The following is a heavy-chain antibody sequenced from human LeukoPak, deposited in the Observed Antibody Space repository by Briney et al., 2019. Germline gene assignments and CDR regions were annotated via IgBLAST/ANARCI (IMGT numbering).Heavy chain of an antibody. J-gene: IGHJ6*03. Sequence: GGSLRLSCAASGFTFSSYWMSWVRQAPGKGLEWVANIKQDGSEKNYVDSVKGRFTLSRDNAKNALYLQMNRLRAEDTAVYYCARGMTTGYYYYMDVWGKETTVTVSS. D-gene: IGHD4-11*01. CDR3: ARGMTTGYYYYMDV. V-gene: IGHV3-7*04. CDR2: IKQDGSEK. CDR1: GFTFSSYW.